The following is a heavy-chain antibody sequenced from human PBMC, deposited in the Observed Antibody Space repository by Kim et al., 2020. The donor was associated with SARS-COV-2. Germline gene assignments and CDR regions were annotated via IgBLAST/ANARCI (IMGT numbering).Heavy chain of an antibody. CDR1: GFSFSSYW. CDR3: ARDSGNMEIRDYYYGMGV. Sequence: GGSLRLSCGASGFSFSSYWMTWVRQAPGKGLEWVATVKQDESEKFYLDFVRGRFTISRDNAKNSLFLQMNSLRADDTAVYYCARDSGNMEIRDYYYGMGVGGQGTTVTVSS. CDR2: VKQDESEK. D-gene: IGHD1-7*01. V-gene: IGHV3-7*03. J-gene: IGHJ6*02.